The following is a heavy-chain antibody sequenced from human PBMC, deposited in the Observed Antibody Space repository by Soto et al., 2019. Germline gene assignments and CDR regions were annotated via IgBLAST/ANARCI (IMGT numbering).Heavy chain of an antibody. V-gene: IGHV5-10-1*01. D-gene: IGHD5-18*01. CDR3: ARTYMQSRGYSYGLGGMDV. Sequence: EVQLVQSGAEVKKPGESLRISCKGSGYSFTIYWISWVRQMPGKGLEWMGRIDPSDSYTNYSPSFQGHVTISADKSSSTAYLQWSSLKASDTAVYYWARTYMQSRGYSYGLGGMDVWGQGTTVTVSS. CDR1: GYSFTIYW. CDR2: IDPSDSYT. J-gene: IGHJ6*02.